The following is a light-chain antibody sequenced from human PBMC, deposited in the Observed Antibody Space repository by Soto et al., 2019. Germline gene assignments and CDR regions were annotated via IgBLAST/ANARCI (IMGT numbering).Light chain of an antibody. V-gene: IGLV2-23*01. Sequence: QSVLTQPASVSGSPGQSITISCTGNSSDVGSYDVVSWYQQHPGKAPKLMIYVGSKRPSVVSTRFSGSKSGNTASLTISGLQAEDEADYYCCSYAGSNTYWVFGGGTKLTVL. CDR3: CSYAGSNTYWV. J-gene: IGLJ3*02. CDR1: SSDVGSYDV. CDR2: VGS.